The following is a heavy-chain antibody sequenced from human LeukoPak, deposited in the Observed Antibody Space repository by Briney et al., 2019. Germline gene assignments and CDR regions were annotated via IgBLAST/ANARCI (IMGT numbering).Heavy chain of an antibody. V-gene: IGHV3-21*01. J-gene: IGHJ4*02. Sequence: GGSLRLSCAASGFTFSSYNMNWVRQAPGKGLEWVSSISDSTSYIYYADSVRGRFTISRDNAKNSLYLQMNSLRAEDTAVYYCAREDYGDYYFDYWGQGTLVTVSS. CDR3: AREDYGDYYFDY. CDR2: ISDSTSYI. CDR1: GFTFSSYN. D-gene: IGHD4-17*01.